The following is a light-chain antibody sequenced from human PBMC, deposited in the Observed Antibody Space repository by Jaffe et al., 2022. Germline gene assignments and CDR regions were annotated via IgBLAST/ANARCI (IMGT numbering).Light chain of an antibody. V-gene: IGLV3-19*01. CDR3: TSRDSSGNHPRI. J-gene: IGLJ2*01. CDR2: GKN. Sequence: SSELTQDPALSVALGQTVRITCQGDSLYSYYASWLQQKPGQAPILVFYGKNNRPSGIPDRFSGSASGNTASLTITGAQAEDEADYYCTSRDSSGNHPRIFGGGTPLTVL. CDR1: SLYSYY.